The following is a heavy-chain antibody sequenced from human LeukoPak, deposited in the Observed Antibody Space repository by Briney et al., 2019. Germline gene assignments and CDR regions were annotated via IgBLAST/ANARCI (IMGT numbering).Heavy chain of an antibody. CDR3: ASPVKYYDTWSGYPPFDY. Sequence: ASVKVSCKASGGTFNNFAISWVRQAPGQGLEWVGGIIPMSGTANYTQKFQGRVTITADESTSTAYMELSSLRSEDTAIYYCASPVKYYDTWSGYPPFDYWGQGTLVTVSS. J-gene: IGHJ4*02. CDR1: GGTFNNFA. V-gene: IGHV1-69*13. CDR2: IIPMSGTA. D-gene: IGHD3-3*01.